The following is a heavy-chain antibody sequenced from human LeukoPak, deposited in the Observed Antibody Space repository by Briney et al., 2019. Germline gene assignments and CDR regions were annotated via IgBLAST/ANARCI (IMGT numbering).Heavy chain of an antibody. CDR1: GFTFSSYA. J-gene: IGHJ4*02. CDR2: ISGSGGST. Sequence: GGSLRLSCGASGFTFSSYAMSWVRQVPGKGLECVSAISGSGGSTYYADSVKGRFTISRDNSKNTLYLQMNSLRAEDTAVYYCAKLSGSIPQWYYFDYWGQGTLVTVSS. D-gene: IGHD1-26*01. CDR3: AKLSGSIPQWYYFDY. V-gene: IGHV3-23*01.